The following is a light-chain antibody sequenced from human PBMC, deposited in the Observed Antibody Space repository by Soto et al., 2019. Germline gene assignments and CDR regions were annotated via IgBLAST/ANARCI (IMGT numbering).Light chain of an antibody. V-gene: IGLV2-14*03. J-gene: IGLJ2*01. CDR3: FTYTSSGTFV. CDR1: SSDVGGYNY. CDR2: DVN. Sequence: QSALTQPASVSGSPGQSITVSCTGTSSDVGGYNYVSWYQQHPGKAPQLMIYDVNDRPSGVSSRFSGSKSGNTASLTISGLQAEGKAVYNCFTYTSSGTFVFGGGTKLTVL.